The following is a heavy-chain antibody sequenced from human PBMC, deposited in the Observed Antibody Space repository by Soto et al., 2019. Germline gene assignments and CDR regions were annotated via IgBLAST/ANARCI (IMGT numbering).Heavy chain of an antibody. Sequence: GGSLRLSCAASGFTFSSYGMHWVRQAPGKGLEWVAVIWYDGSNKYYADSVKGRFTISRDNSKNTLYLQMNSLRAEDTAVYYCARDSTTSFSPRFDYWGQGTLVTVSS. V-gene: IGHV3-33*01. CDR1: GFTFSSYG. CDR3: ARDSTTSFSPRFDY. D-gene: IGHD2-2*01. CDR2: IWYDGSNK. J-gene: IGHJ4*02.